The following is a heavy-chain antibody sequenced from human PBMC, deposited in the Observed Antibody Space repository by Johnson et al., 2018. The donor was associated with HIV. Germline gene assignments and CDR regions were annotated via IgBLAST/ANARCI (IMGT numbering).Heavy chain of an antibody. CDR3: PKEDCSGVVCSDDAFDI. D-gene: IGHD2-15*01. CDR1: DLLSSSVPI. CDR2: ISYDGISN. Sequence: QVQLVESGGGVVQPGRSLRLSCAASDLLSSSVPIFFTGAARPPGPRQGGLQWVASISYDGISNYYTDSVKGRFTVSRDSSKSKMNSLRGEDTAVYYCPKEDCSGVVCSDDAFDIWGQGTMVTLSS. J-gene: IGHJ3*02. V-gene: IGHV3-30*18.